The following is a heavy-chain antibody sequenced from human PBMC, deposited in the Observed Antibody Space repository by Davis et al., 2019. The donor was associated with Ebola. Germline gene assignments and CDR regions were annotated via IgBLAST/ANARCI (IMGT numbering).Heavy chain of an antibody. CDR2: IYPGDSDT. D-gene: IGHD3-10*02. J-gene: IGHJ4*02. CDR3: ARQRSLFGEYPDY. Sequence: GESLKISCKGSGYSFTSYWIGWVRQMPGKGLEWMGIIYPGDSDTRYSPSFQGQVTISADTSISTAYLQWSSLKASDTAMYYCARQRSLFGEYPDYWGQGTLVTVSS. V-gene: IGHV5-51*01. CDR1: GYSFTSYW.